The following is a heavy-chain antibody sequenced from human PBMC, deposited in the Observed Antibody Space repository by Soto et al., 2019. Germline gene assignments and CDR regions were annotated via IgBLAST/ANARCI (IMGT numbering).Heavy chain of an antibody. V-gene: IGHV1-69*12. CDR2: IIPIFGTA. D-gene: IGHD2-2*01. CDR3: ARDRRVVPAATVQYYYYGMDV. J-gene: IGHJ6*02. Sequence: QVQLVQSGAEVKKPGSSVKVSCKASGGAFSSYAISWVRQAPGQGLEWMGGIIPIFGTANYAQKIQGRVTITADESTSTAYMELSSLRSEDTAVYYCARDRRVVPAATVQYYYYGMDVWGQGTTVTVSS. CDR1: GGAFSSYA.